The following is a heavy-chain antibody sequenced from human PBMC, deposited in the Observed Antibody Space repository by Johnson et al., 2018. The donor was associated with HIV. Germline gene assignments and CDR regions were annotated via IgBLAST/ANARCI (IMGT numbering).Heavy chain of an antibody. D-gene: IGHD1-7*01. CDR2: IYSGGST. CDR3: AKAQTGTTGAFDI. Sequence: VQLVESGGGLVQPGGSLRLSCAASGITVSSTYMSWVRQAPGKGLEWVSVIYSGGSTYYADSVKGRFTISRDNSKNTLYLQMNSLRAEDTALYYCAKAQTGTTGAFDIWGQGTMVTVSS. J-gene: IGHJ3*02. V-gene: IGHV3-66*01. CDR1: GITVSSTY.